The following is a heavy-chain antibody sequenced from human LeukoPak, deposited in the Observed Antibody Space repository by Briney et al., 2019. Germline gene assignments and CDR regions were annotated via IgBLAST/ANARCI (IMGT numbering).Heavy chain of an antibody. D-gene: IGHD5-12*01. J-gene: IGHJ4*02. CDR2: INTDGSSA. Sequence: PGGSLRLSCAASGFTFSHYWMHWVRQAPGKGLVWVSRINTDGSSATYADSVKGRFTISRDNAKSTLYLQMNSLRAEDAAIYYCARDSGYDNGDFDYWGQGTLVTVSS. CDR3: ARDSGYDNGDFDY. CDR1: GFTFSHYW. V-gene: IGHV3-74*01.